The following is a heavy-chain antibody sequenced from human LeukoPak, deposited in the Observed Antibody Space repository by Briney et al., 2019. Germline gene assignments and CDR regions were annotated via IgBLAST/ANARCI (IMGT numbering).Heavy chain of an antibody. CDR1: GFTVSSNY. V-gene: IGHV3-66*01. D-gene: IGHD6-19*01. CDR3: ARGARSRGWAYYFNY. J-gene: IGHJ4*02. CDR2: IYSGGNT. Sequence: GGSLRLSCAASGFTVSSNYMSLSWVRQTPGKGLEWVSVIYSGGNTYYADSVKGRFTISRDNSKNTLYLQMNSLRAEDTAVYYCARGARSRGWAYYFNYGGQGTLVTVSS.